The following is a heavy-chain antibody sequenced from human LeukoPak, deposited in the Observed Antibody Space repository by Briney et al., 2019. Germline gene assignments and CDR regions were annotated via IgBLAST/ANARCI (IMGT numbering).Heavy chain of an antibody. CDR2: ISYDGSNK. D-gene: IGHD5-12*01. CDR1: GFTFSSYG. V-gene: IGHV3-30*03. CDR3: ATVDSGYDPYYFDY. Sequence: PGGSLRLSCAASGFTFSSYGMHWVRQAPGKGLEWVAVISYDGSNKYYADSVKGRFTISRDNSKNTLYLQMNSLRAEDTAVYYCATVDSGYDPYYFDYWGQGTLATVSS. J-gene: IGHJ4*02.